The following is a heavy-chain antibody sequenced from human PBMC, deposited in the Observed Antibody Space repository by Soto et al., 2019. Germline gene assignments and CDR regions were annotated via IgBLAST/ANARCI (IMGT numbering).Heavy chain of an antibody. CDR2: ISYDGSNK. D-gene: IGHD3-3*01. CDR3: AKVRGLFLEWLSTNFDY. V-gene: IGHV3-30*18. J-gene: IGHJ4*02. Sequence: PGGSLRLSCAASGFTFSSYGMHWVRQAPGKGLEWVAVISYDGSNKYYADSVKGRFTISRDNSKNTLYLQMNSLRAEDTAVYYCAKVRGLFLEWLSTNFDYWGQGTLVTVSS. CDR1: GFTFSSYG.